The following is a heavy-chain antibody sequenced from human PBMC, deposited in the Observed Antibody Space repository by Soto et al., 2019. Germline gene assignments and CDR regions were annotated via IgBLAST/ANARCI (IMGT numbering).Heavy chain of an antibody. CDR2: VYYNGTKD. Sequence: QVQLVESGGGVVQPGGSLRLSCVTSGFIFSSYGMHWVRQAPGKGLEWVSFVYYNGTKDYYADSVKGRFTISRDNSKNTLFLQMNSLRAEDTAIYYWARDRGSSGWCDSWGQGTLVTVYS. CDR1: GFIFSSYG. D-gene: IGHD6-19*01. V-gene: IGHV3-33*01. J-gene: IGHJ5*01. CDR3: ARDRGSSGWCDS.